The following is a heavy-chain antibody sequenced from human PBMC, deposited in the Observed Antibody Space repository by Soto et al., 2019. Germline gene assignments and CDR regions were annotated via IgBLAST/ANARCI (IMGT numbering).Heavy chain of an antibody. CDR2: ISYDGSNK. CDR1: GFTFSRYA. CDR3: ARALGYCSGSSCYSNYYYGMDV. J-gene: IGHJ6*02. Sequence: QVQLVESGGGVVQPGRSLRLSCAASGFTFSRYAMHWVRQAPGKGLEWVALISYDGSNKYYADSVKGRFTISRENSKNTLYLQMNSLRAEDTAVYYCARALGYCSGSSCYSNYYYGMDVWGQGTTVTVSS. V-gene: IGHV3-30-3*01. D-gene: IGHD2-15*01.